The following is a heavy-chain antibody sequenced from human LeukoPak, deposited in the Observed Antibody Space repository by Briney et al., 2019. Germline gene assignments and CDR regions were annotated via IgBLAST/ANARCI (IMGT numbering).Heavy chain of an antibody. V-gene: IGHV1-18*01. J-gene: IGHJ6*03. D-gene: IGHD3-3*01. CDR2: ISAYNGNT. CDR1: GYTFTSYG. Sequence: GASVKVSCKASGYTFTSYGISWVRQAPGQGLEWIGWISAYNGNTNYAQKLQGRVTMTTDTSTSTAYMELRSLRSDDTAVYYCARDGYYDFWSGPSSVPYYYYYMDVWGKGTTVTVSS. CDR3: ARDGYYDFWSGPSSVPYYYYYMDV.